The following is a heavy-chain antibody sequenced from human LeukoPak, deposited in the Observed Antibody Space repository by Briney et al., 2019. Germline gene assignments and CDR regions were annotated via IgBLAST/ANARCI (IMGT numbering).Heavy chain of an antibody. V-gene: IGHV4-59*02. CDR3: ARAARGELSLFDY. Sequence: PSETLSLTCTVSGGAVSGYYWNWIRQPPGEGPEWIGHIHHGGSTTYNPSLQSRVTISFDTPKNQFSLKLGSVTAADTAVYYCARAARGELSLFDYWGQGTLVTVSS. J-gene: IGHJ4*02. CDR1: GGAVSGYY. D-gene: IGHD1-26*01. CDR2: IHHGGST.